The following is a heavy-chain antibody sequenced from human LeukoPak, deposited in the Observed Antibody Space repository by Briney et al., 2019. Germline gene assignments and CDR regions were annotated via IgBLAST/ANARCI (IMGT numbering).Heavy chain of an antibody. CDR2: IYYSGST. J-gene: IGHJ4*02. CDR1: GGSISSYY. V-gene: IGHV4-59*08. Sequence: SETLSLTCTVSGGSISSYYWSWIRQPPGKGLEWIGYIYYSGSTNYNPSLKSRVTISVDTSKNQFSLKLSSVTAADTAVYYCARLVAIGVFYYIDYWGQGTQVTVSS. D-gene: IGHD2-21*01. CDR3: ARLVAIGVFYYIDY.